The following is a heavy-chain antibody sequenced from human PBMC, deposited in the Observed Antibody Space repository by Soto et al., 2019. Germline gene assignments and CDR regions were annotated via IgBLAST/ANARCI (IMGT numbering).Heavy chain of an antibody. CDR3: ASFDIDLFVLDV. J-gene: IGHJ6*02. CDR1: GFNFRNYD. V-gene: IGHV3-13*05. D-gene: IGHD5-12*01. CDR2: ISSAGDP. Sequence: EVQLVESGGSLVQPGGSLRLSCEASGFNFRNYDMHWVRQGTAKGLEWVSGISSAGDPDYADSVEGRFTISRENAQNSLFLRMSRRSVGDTALYYSASFDIDLFVLDVWGQGTTVIVS.